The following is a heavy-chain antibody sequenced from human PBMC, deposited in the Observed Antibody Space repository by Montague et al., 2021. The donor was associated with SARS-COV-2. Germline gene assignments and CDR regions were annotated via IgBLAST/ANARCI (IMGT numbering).Heavy chain of an antibody. D-gene: IGHD3-22*01. CDR2: IYYSGST. Sequence: SETLSLTCTVSGGSMRDYYWSWIRQPPGEGLEWIGYIYYSGSTDXNPSLNSRVTLSLDTSKNQFSLNLRSVTAADTAFYYCARVHYYTGYDDSWGQGTLVSVSS. V-gene: IGHV4-59*01. CDR3: ARVHYYTGYDDS. CDR1: GGSMRDYY. J-gene: IGHJ4*02.